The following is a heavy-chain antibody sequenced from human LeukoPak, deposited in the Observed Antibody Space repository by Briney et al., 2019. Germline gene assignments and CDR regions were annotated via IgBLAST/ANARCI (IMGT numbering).Heavy chain of an antibody. CDR2: ISTDGSTR. CDR3: ASASSHRIAAGGDY. D-gene: IGHD6-13*01. CDR1: GFTFTNYW. J-gene: IGHJ4*01. V-gene: IGHV3-74*01. Sequence: GGSLRLCCAASGFTFTNYWMHWVRHGQGKGLVWVSRISTDGSTRHYADSVKGRFTISRDNSKNMMYLQMNSLRAEDTAVYYCASASSHRIAAGGDYWGHGTLVTVSS.